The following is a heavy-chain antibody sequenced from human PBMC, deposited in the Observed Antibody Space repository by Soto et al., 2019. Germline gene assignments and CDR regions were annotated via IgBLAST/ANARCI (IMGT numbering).Heavy chain of an antibody. CDR2: IIPIAAIP. D-gene: IGHD3-10*01. CDR3: ARGSTIVRGAPSWFDP. CDR1: GGTFSRYT. J-gene: IGHJ5*02. V-gene: IGHV1-69*02. Sequence: QVQLVQSGAEVKKPGSSVKVSCKASGGTFSRYTINWVRQAPGQGLEWMGRIIPIAAIPNYTQKFQGRVTITVDKPSTTAYMELSSLRSDDTAVYYCARGSTIVRGAPSWFDPWGQGTLVTVSS.